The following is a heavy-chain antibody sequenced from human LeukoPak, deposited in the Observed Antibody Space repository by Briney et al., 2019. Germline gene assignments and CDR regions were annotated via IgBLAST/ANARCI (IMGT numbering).Heavy chain of an antibody. CDR3: ARLSGYSYGLNFDY. V-gene: IGHV3-7*01. Sequence: GGSLRLSCAASGFTFSSYWMSWVRLAPGKGLEWVANIKQDGSEKYYVDSVKGRFTISRDNAKNSLYLQMNSLRAEDTAVYYCARLSGYSYGLNFDYWGQGTLVTVSS. J-gene: IGHJ4*02. CDR2: IKQDGSEK. D-gene: IGHD5-18*01. CDR1: GFTFSSYW.